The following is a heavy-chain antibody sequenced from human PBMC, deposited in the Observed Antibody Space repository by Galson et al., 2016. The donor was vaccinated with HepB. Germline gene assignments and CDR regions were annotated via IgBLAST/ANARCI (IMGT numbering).Heavy chain of an antibody. V-gene: IGHV3-21*01. J-gene: IGHJ4*02. Sequence: SLRLSCAGSGFMFRSYTMSWVRQAPGKGLEWVSSISASTTYIHYADSVKGRFTISRDNAKNSLYLQLNSLRAEDTAVYYCAREATVWHIGSWSDSWGQGTLVTVSS. CDR3: AREATVWHIGSWSDS. CDR1: GFMFRSYT. D-gene: IGHD2-21*01. CDR2: ISASTTYI.